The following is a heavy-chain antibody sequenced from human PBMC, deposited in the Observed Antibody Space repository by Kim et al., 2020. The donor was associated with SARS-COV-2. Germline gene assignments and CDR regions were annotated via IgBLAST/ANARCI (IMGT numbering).Heavy chain of an antibody. Sequence: GGSLRLSCVASGFSFSNYWMHWVRQAPGKGLVWVSRIKTDGTYTNYADSVKGRLTISRDNVKNTLFLQMNSLRAEDTAVYYCASQRITETPDYWGQGTLVTVSS. CDR2: IKTDGTYT. V-gene: IGHV3-74*01. CDR3: ASQRITETPDY. CDR1: GFSFSNYW. J-gene: IGHJ4*02. D-gene: IGHD1-20*01.